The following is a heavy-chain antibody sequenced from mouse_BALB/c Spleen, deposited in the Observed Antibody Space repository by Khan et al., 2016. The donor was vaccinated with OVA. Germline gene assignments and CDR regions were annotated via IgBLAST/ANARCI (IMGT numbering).Heavy chain of an antibody. CDR1: DYTFTSFW. CDR2: IGPGSGDT. Sequence: DLVKPGASVKLSCKASDYTFTSFWINWIKQRPGQGLEWVGHIGPGSGDTYYNEIFKGKATLTVDTSSSTAYIQLSSLSSEDSAVYFSARSNYYGSSRYAMDYWGQGTSVTVSS. CDR3: ARSNYYGSSRYAMDY. J-gene: IGHJ4*01. D-gene: IGHD1-1*01. V-gene: IGHV1S41*01.